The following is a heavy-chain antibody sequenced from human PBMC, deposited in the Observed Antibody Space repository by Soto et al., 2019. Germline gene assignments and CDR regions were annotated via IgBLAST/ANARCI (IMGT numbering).Heavy chain of an antibody. CDR2: INPSGST. J-gene: IGHJ5*02. V-gene: IGHV4-34*01. CDR1: GGSFSGYY. CDR3: ARSLYWWFDP. D-gene: IGHD2-8*02. Sequence: SETLSLTCAFYGGSFSGYYWSCIRQPPGKGLEWIGEINPSGSTNYNPSLKSRVTISVDTSTPQFSLQRSSVTAADTAVYYCARSLYWWFDPWGQGTRVTVSS.